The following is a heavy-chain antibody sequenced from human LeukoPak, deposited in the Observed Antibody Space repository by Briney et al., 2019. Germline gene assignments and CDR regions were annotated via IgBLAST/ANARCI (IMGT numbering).Heavy chain of an antibody. J-gene: IGHJ3*02. Sequence: GGSLRLSCAASGFTFRSYSMNWVRQAPGKGLEWVSSISSSSSYIYYADSVKGRFTISRDNAKNSLYLQMNSLRAEDTAVYYCARDRVGEAFDIWGQGTMVTVSS. CDR1: GFTFRSYS. V-gene: IGHV3-21*01. CDR3: ARDRVGEAFDI. D-gene: IGHD3-10*01. CDR2: ISSSSSYI.